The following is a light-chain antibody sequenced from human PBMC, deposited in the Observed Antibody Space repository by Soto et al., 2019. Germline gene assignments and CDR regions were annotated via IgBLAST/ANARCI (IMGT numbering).Light chain of an antibody. CDR2: GAS. CDR3: QQYGGSPGFT. Sequence: EIVLTQSPGTLSLSPGERATLSCRASQTACSNCLAWYQQKPGQAPRLLLSGASNRATGIPDRFSGSGSGTDFTLTISRREPEDFAVYYCQQYGGSPGFTFGPGTRVDIK. V-gene: IGKV3-20*01. J-gene: IGKJ3*01. CDR1: QTACSNC.